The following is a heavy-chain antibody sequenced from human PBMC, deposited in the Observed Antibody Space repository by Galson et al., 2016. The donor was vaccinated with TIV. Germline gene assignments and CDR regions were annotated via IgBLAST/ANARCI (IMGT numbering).Heavy chain of an antibody. J-gene: IGHJ3*02. CDR3: AHIRMTLIPDAFDI. CDR1: GFSLSDTGVG. D-gene: IGHD3-22*01. V-gene: IGHV2-5*02. Sequence: PALVKPTQTLTLTCTFSGFSLSDTGVGVGWIRQPPGKALEWLGIFYWDDDTRYSPSLGSRLTITKDTSKNQVVLTVTDMDPVDTGTYFCAHIRMTLIPDAFDIWGQGTMVTVSS. CDR2: FYWDDDT.